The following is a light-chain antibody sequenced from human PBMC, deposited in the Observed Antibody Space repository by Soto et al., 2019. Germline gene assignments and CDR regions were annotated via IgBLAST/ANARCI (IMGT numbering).Light chain of an antibody. CDR3: QQYKNWPRT. Sequence: ETVMAQSPATLSLSPGERATLSCRASQSVSSNLAWYQQKPGQAPRLLIYGASTRATGIPARFSGSGSGTEFTLTISSLQSEDFVVYYCQQYKNWPRTFGQGTKVEIK. J-gene: IGKJ1*01. V-gene: IGKV3-15*01. CDR1: QSVSSN. CDR2: GAS.